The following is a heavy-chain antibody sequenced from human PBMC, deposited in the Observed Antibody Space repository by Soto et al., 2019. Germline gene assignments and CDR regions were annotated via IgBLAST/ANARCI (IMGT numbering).Heavy chain of an antibody. D-gene: IGHD3-3*01. CDR3: ARQGDFYYFDY. CDR1: GGSISSYY. CDR2: IYNSGST. V-gene: IGHV4-59*08. J-gene: IGHJ4*02. Sequence: PSETLSLTCTVSGGSISSYYWSWIRQPPGKGLEWLAYIYNSGSTNYNPSLKSRVTISLDTSKNQFSLELSSVTAADTAVYYCARQGDFYYFDYWGQGTLVTVSS.